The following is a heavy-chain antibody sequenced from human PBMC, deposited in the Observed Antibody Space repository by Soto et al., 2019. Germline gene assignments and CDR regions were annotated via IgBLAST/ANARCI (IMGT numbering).Heavy chain of an antibody. CDR2: INPSGGST. Sequence: ASVKVSCKASGYTFTSYYMHWVRQAPGQGLEWMGIINPSGGSTSYAQKFQGRVTMTRDTSTSTVYMELSSLRSEDTAVYYCAREPLTYYDILTGYPPAPEEPQDYYYYGMDVWGQGTTVTVSS. CDR1: GYTFTSYY. D-gene: IGHD3-9*01. V-gene: IGHV1-46*01. CDR3: AREPLTYYDILTGYPPAPEEPQDYYYYGMDV. J-gene: IGHJ6*02.